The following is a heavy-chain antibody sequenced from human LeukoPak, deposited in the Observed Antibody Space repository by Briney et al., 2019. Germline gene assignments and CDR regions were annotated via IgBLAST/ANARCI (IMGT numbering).Heavy chain of an antibody. CDR1: GFTFSSYT. Sequence: PGGSLRLSCAASGFTFSSYTMNWVRQAPGKGLEWVSSISSSGSYIYYADSVKGRFTISRDNSKNSLYLQMNSLRAEDTAVYYCARGLHPGKVEYVWGGYRPAVGDWGEGTLVTVSS. J-gene: IGHJ4*02. D-gene: IGHD3-16*02. V-gene: IGHV3-21*01. CDR2: ISSSGSYI. CDR3: ARGLHPGKVEYVWGGYRPAVGD.